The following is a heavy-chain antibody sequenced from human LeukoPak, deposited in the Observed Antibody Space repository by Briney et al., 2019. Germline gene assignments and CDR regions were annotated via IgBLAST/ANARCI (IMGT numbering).Heavy chain of an antibody. D-gene: IGHD1-26*01. CDR1: GFTFSNAW. Sequence: GGSLRLSCAASGFTFSNAWMSWVRQAPGKGLEWVGRIKSKTDGGTTDYAAPVKGRFTISRDDSKNTLYLQMNSLKTEDTAVYYCTTDPPPPWELRWPRVYWGQGTLVTVSS. J-gene: IGHJ4*02. CDR3: TTDPPPPWELRWPRVY. CDR2: IKSKTDGGTT. V-gene: IGHV3-15*01.